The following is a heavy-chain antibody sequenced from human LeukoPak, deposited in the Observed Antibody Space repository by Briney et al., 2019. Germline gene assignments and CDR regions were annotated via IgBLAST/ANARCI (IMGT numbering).Heavy chain of an antibody. CDR1: GFTFTSYA. D-gene: IGHD6-19*01. V-gene: IGHV1-3*01. Sequence: GGSLRLSCAASGFTFTSYAMHWVRQAPGQRLEWMGWINAGNGNTKYSQKFQGRVTITRDTSASTAYMELSSLRSEDTAVYYCARTAVAHWQFDPWGQGTLVTVSS. CDR3: ARTAVAHWQFDP. CDR2: INAGNGNT. J-gene: IGHJ5*02.